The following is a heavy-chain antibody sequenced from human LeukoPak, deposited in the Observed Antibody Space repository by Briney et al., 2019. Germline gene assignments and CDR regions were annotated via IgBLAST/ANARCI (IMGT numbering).Heavy chain of an antibody. V-gene: IGHV1-69*13. CDR1: GGTFSSYA. CDR2: IIPIFGTA. J-gene: IGHJ4*02. Sequence: SVKVSCKASGGTFSSYAISWVRQAPGQGLEWMGGIIPIFGTANYAQKFQGRVTITADESTSTAYMELRSLRSDDTAVYYCARDRSGSGYVVYWGQGTLVTVSS. CDR3: ARDRSGSGYVVY. D-gene: IGHD3-22*01.